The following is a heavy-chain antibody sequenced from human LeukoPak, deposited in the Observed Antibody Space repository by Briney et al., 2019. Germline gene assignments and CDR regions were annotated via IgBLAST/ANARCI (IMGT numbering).Heavy chain of an antibody. D-gene: IGHD2-8*02. CDR3: AREESGGYFDY. J-gene: IGHJ4*02. Sequence: GASVKVSCKASGFTFTNYYMHWVRQAPGQGLEWMGLISPTGSSTNYAQKFRGRVTMTRGTSTTTVYMELSSLRSEDTAVYYCAREESGGYFDYWGQGTLVTVSS. CDR1: GFTFTNYY. V-gene: IGHV1-46*01. CDR2: ISPTGSST.